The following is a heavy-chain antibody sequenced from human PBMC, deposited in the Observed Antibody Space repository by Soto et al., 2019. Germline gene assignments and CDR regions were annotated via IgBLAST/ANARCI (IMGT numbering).Heavy chain of an antibody. CDR2: IHWNSGSI. Sequence: EVKLVESGGGLVQPGRSLRLSCAASGFTFDDYAMHWVRQAPGKGLEWVAAIHWNSGSIGYADSVKGRFTISRDNAKNSLYLQMNSLRPEDTAFYYCAKDFGCRAVPILTFDSWGQGTLVTVSS. V-gene: IGHV3-9*01. D-gene: IGHD6-19*01. J-gene: IGHJ4*02. CDR3: AKDFGCRAVPILTFDS. CDR1: GFTFDDYA.